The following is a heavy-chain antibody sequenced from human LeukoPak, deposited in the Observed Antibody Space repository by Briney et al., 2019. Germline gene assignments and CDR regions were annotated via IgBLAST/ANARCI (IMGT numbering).Heavy chain of an antibody. J-gene: IGHJ4*02. V-gene: IGHV3-73*01. CDR1: GFTFSGSP. Sequence: QSGGSLRLSCAASGFTFSGSPILRVRQASGKGLEWVGRIRSKADNYATAYAASVQGRCTISRDDSKNTAYLQLNSLKTEDTAVYYCTQSNYWGQGALVTVSS. CDR3: TQSNY. CDR2: IRSKADNYAT.